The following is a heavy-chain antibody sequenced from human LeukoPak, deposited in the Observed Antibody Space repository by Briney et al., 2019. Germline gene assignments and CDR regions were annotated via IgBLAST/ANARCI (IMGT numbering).Heavy chain of an antibody. CDR2: VTADGTNT. D-gene: IGHD2-2*01. Sequence: GGSLRLSCAAYGFTFNSHAMSWVRQIPGKGLKWVSSVTADGTNTHFADSVKGRFTISRDNSKNTLYLQMNSLRAEDTAVYYCAKDGTSWSFDYWGQGTLVTVSS. V-gene: IGHV3-23*01. CDR1: GFTFNSHA. CDR3: AKDGTSWSFDY. J-gene: IGHJ4*02.